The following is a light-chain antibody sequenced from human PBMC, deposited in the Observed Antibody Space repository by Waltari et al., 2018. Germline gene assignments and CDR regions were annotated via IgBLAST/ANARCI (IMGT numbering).Light chain of an antibody. J-gene: IGLJ2*01. CDR2: TNN. CDR1: SPNIGSNN. V-gene: IGLV1-44*01. CDR3: AAWDDSLNGVV. Sequence: QSVLTQAPSASGTPGQRVILSCAGTSPNIGSNNVDWYQQLPGAAPKLLIYTNNYRPPWIPDRFSGSKSGTSASLAISGLQSEDEADYFCAAWDDSLNGVVFAGGTKLTVL.